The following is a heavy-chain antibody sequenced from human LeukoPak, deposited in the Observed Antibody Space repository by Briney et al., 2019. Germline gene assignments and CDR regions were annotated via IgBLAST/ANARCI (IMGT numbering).Heavy chain of an antibody. CDR1: GYTFTGYY. V-gene: IGHV1-2*02. D-gene: IGHD6-6*01. Sequence: ASVKVSCKASGYTFTGYYMHWVRQAPGQGLEWMGWINPNSGGTNYAQKFQGRVTMTRDTSISTAYMELSRLRSDDTAVYYCARSLASSSSVDYFYYMGVWGKGTTVTVSS. J-gene: IGHJ6*03. CDR3: ARSLASSSSVDYFYYMGV. CDR2: INPNSGGT.